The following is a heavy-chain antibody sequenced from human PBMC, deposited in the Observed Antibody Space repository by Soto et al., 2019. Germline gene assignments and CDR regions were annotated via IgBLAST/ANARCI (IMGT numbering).Heavy chain of an antibody. D-gene: IGHD6-13*01. Sequence: ASVKVSCKASGYTFTSYGISWVRQAPGQGLEWMGWISAYNGNTNYAQKLQGRVTMTTDTSTSTAYMELRSLRSDDTAVYYCARDLWEIAAAGINYYYGMDVWAKGPRSRLL. CDR3: ARDLWEIAAAGINYYYGMDV. CDR2: ISAYNGNT. J-gene: IGHJ6*02. V-gene: IGHV1-18*04. CDR1: GYTFTSYG.